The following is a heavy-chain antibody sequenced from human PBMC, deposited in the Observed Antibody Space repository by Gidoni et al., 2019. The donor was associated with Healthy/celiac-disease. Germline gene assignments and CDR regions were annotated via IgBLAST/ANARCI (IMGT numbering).Heavy chain of an antibody. J-gene: IGHJ5*02. CDR3: ARAPGYGGNSPGDFWFDP. CDR1: GGSLSSGDYS. CDR2: IYYSGST. D-gene: IGHD2-21*02. V-gene: IGHV4-30-4*01. Sequence: QVQLQESGPGLVKPSQTLSLTCTVSGGSLSSGDYSWSWIRQPPGKGLDGIGYIYYSGSTYYNPSLKSRVTISVDTSKNQFSLKLSSVTAADTAVYYCARAPGYGGNSPGDFWFDPWGQGTLVTVSS.